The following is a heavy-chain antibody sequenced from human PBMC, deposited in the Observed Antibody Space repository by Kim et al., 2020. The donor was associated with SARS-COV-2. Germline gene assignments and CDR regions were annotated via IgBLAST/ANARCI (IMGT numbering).Heavy chain of an antibody. CDR2: IYYRGST. CDR3: ARGVVSGYYGSGSLIDY. CDR1: GGSISSYY. J-gene: IGHJ4*01. Sequence: SETLSLTCTVSGGSISSYYWSWIRQPPGKGLEWIGYIYYRGSTNYNPSLKSRVTISVDTSKNPFSLKLSSVTAADTAVCYCARGVVSGYYGSGSLIDYWG. D-gene: IGHD3-10*01. V-gene: IGHV4-59*01.